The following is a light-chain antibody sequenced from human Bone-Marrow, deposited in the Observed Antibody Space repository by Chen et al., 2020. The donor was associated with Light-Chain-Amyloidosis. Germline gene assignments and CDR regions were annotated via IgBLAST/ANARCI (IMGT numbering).Light chain of an antibody. CDR3: CSYAGSSTSWV. J-gene: IGLJ3*02. V-gene: IGLV2-23*02. CDR2: EVS. Sequence: QSALTQPASVSGSPGQSITLSCSGSSSDVGSYNLVPWYQQHPGKAPKLMIYEVSKRPSGVSNRFSGSKSGNTASLTISGLQAEDEADYYCCSYAGSSTSWVFGGGTKLTVL. CDR1: SSDVGSYNL.